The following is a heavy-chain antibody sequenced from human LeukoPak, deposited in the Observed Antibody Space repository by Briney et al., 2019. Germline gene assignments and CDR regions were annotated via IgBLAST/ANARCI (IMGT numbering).Heavy chain of an antibody. V-gene: IGHV3-23*01. J-gene: IGHJ4*02. CDR1: GFTFNTYA. D-gene: IGHD2-8*01. CDR2: ISDSGGNT. Sequence: GGSLRLSCAASGFTFNTYAMSWVRQAPWERLQWVSGISDSGGNTYYADSVRGRFTISRDNSKNTLYLQMNSLRAEDTAVYYCATAWVGYCTNGVCQMIDYWGQGTLVTVSS. CDR3: ATAWVGYCTNGVCQMIDY.